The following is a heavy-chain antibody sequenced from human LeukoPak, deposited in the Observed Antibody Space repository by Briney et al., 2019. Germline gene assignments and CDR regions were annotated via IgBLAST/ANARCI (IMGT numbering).Heavy chain of an antibody. CDR1: GFSFSDHY. D-gene: IGHD3-22*01. CDR3: ARDSDYYDSRVDY. J-gene: IGHJ4*02. CDR2: ISYDGSNK. Sequence: PGGSLRLSCAASGFSFSDHYMTWIRQAPGKGLEWVAVISYDGSNKYYADSVKGRFTISRDNSKNTLYLQMNSLRAEDTAVYYCARDSDYYDSRVDYWGQGTLVTVSS. V-gene: IGHV3-30*03.